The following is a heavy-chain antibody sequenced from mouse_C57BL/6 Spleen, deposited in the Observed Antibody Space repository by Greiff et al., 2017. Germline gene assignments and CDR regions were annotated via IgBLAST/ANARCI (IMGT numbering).Heavy chain of an antibody. CDR1: GYTFTSYW. Sequence: VQLQQPGTELVKPGASVKLSCKASGYTFTSYWMHWVKQRPGTGLEWIGQIYPGDGDTNYNGKFKGKATLTADKSSSTAYMQLSSLTSEDSAVYFCARDYYGSSPWYFDVWGTGTTVTVSS. J-gene: IGHJ1*03. D-gene: IGHD1-1*01. CDR2: IYPGDGDT. CDR3: ARDYYGSSPWYFDV. V-gene: IGHV1-80*01.